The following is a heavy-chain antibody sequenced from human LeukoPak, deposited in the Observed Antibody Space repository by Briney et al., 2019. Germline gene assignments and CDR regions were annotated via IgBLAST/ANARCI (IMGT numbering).Heavy chain of an antibody. D-gene: IGHD1-1*01. V-gene: IGHV1-2*06. CDR2: INPNSGGT. CDR3: ASSGFSTNYYFDY. CDR1: GYTFTGYY. Sequence: ASVKVSCKSSGYTFTGYYMHWLLQAPGQGLEWMGRINPNSGGTNYAQKFQGRVTMTRDTSISTAYMELSRLRSDDTAVYYCASSGFSTNYYFDYWGQGTLVTVSS. J-gene: IGHJ4*02.